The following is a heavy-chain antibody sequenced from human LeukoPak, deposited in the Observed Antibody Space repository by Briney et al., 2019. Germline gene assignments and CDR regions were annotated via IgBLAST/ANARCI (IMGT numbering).Heavy chain of an antibody. D-gene: IGHD2-21*01. CDR1: GGSISRYY. V-gene: IGHV4-59*01. J-gene: IGHJ5*02. CDR3: ARGGDGWFDP. Sequence: SETLSLTCTVSGGSISRYYWSWIRQPPGKGLEWIGYIYYSGTTNYNPSLKSRVTISVDTSKNLSSLKMSSLTAADTAVYYCARGGDGWFDPWGQGTLVTVSS. CDR2: IYYSGTT.